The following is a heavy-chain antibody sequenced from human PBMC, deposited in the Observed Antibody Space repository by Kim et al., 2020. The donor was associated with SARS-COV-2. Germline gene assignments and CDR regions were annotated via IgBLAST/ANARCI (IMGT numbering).Heavy chain of an antibody. D-gene: IGHD6-13*01. CDR1: GGTFSSYA. V-gene: IGHV1-69*04. J-gene: IGHJ4*02. CDR3: ARDHERYSSSWYGDY. CDR2: IIPILGIA. Sequence: SVKVSCKASGGTFSSYAISWVRQAPGQGLEWMGRIIPILGIANYAQKFQGRVTITADKSTSTAYMELSSLRSEDTAVYYCARDHERYSSSWYGDYWGQGTLVTVSS.